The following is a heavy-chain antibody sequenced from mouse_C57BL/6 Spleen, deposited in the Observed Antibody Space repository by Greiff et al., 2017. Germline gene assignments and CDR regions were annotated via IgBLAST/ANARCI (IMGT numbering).Heavy chain of an antibody. CDR1: GYTFTSYW. Sequence: VQLPQSGAELVMPGASVKLSCKASGYTFTSYWMHWVKQRPGQGLEWLGEIDPSDSYTNYNQKFKGKSTLTVDKSSSTAYMQLSSLTSEDSAVYYCARTETAQATWDARDYWGQGTSVTVSS. CDR3: ARTETAQATWDARDY. CDR2: IDPSDSYT. D-gene: IGHD3-2*02. J-gene: IGHJ4*01. V-gene: IGHV1-69*01.